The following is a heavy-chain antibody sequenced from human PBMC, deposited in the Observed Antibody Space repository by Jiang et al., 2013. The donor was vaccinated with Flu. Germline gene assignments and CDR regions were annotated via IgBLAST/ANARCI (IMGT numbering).Heavy chain of an antibody. CDR1: GGSFSGYY. D-gene: IGHD6-19*01. V-gene: IGHV4-34*01. J-gene: IGHJ4*02. CDR3: ARGRERRYSSGWFRKNYFDY. Sequence: LLKPSETLSLTCAVYGGSFSGYYWSWIRQPPGKGLEWIGEINHSGSTNYNPSLKSRVTISVDTSKNQFSLKLSSVTAADTAVYYCARGRERRYSSGWFRKNYFDYWGQGTLVTVSS. CDR2: INHSGST.